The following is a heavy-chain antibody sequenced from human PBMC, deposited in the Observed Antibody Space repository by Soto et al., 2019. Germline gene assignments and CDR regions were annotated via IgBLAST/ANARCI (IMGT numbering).Heavy chain of an antibody. V-gene: IGHV3-15*07. CDR3: TTGIWNYVSLMFDY. CDR1: GFTFSNAW. Sequence: GGSLRLSCAASGFTFSNAWMNWVRQAPGKGLEWVGRIKSKTDGGTTDYAAPVKGRFTISRDDSKNTLYLQMNSLKTEDTAVYYCTTGIWNYVSLMFDYWGQGTLVTVSS. CDR2: IKSKTDGGTT. D-gene: IGHD1-7*01. J-gene: IGHJ4*02.